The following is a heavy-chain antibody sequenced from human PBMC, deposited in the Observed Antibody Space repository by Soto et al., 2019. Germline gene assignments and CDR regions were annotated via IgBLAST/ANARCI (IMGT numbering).Heavy chain of an antibody. CDR3: ARDLPDYDFWSGYSPIDYYFDC. J-gene: IGHJ4*02. CDR2: IKQDGSEK. Sequence: PGGSLRLSCAASGFTFSSYWMSWVRQAPGKGLEWVANIKQDGSEKYYVDSVKGRFTISRDNAKNSLYLQMNSLRAEDTAVYYCARDLPDYDFWSGYSPIDYYFDCWGQGTLVTVSS. CDR1: GFTFSSYW. V-gene: IGHV3-7*03. D-gene: IGHD3-3*01.